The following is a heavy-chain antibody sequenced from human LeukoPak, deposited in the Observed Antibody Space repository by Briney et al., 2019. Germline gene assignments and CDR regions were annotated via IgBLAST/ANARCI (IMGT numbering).Heavy chain of an antibody. Sequence: PGGSLRLSCAASGFTFSSYAMSWVRQAPGKGLEWVSSISSSSSYIYYADSVKGRFTISRDNAKNSLYLQMNSLRAEDTAVYYCARGDRNYFDYWGQGTLVTVSS. CDR1: GFTFSSYA. CDR2: ISSSSSYI. J-gene: IGHJ4*02. D-gene: IGHD3-22*01. V-gene: IGHV3-21*01. CDR3: ARGDRNYFDY.